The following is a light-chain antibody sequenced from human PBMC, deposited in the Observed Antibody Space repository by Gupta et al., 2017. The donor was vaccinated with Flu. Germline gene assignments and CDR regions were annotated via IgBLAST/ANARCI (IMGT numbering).Light chain of an antibody. CDR3: QSYDSSLSGSGV. V-gene: IGLV1-40*01. J-gene: IGLJ3*02. Sequence: QSVLTQPPSVSGAPGQRVTLSCTGSSPNIGAGYDVHWYQQLPGTAPNLLIYGNSNRPSGVPDRFSGSKSGTSASLAITGLQAEDEADYYCQSYDSSLSGSGVFGGGTKLTVL. CDR1: SPNIGAGYD. CDR2: GNS.